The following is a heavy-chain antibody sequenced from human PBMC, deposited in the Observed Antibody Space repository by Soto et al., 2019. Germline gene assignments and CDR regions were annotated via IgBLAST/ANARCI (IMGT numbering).Heavy chain of an antibody. J-gene: IGHJ4*02. V-gene: IGHV1-18*01. Sequence: QVQLVQSGAEVKKPGASVKVSCKASGYTFTSYGISWVRQAPGQGLEWMGWISAYNGNTNYAQKLQGRVTMTTDTSTSTAYMEPRSLRSDDTAVYYCMTAVDIVATIRPNIEFDYWGQGTLVTVSS. CDR2: ISAYNGNT. CDR1: GYTFTSYG. CDR3: MTAVDIVATIRPNIEFDY. D-gene: IGHD5-12*01.